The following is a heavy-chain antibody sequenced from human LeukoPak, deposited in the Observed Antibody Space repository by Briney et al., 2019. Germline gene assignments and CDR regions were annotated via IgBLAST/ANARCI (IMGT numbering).Heavy chain of an antibody. CDR1: GFTLSSYA. CDR3: AKQGFGC. J-gene: IGHJ4*02. Sequence: GGSLRLSCTASGFTLSSYAMSWVRQASGEGLEWVSTISGSADNTNYAEAVKGRFTISRDNSKNTMYLQMNSLRAEDTAVYYCAKQGFGCWGQGTLVTVSS. V-gene: IGHV3-23*01. CDR2: ISGSADNT.